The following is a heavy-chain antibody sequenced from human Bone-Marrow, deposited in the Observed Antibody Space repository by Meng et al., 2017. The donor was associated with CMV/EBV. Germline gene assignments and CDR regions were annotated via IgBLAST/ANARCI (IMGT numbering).Heavy chain of an antibody. CDR2: VKEDGSQT. CDR3: ARGHYVVDV. CDR1: GFTFRSSW. J-gene: IGHJ6*02. Sequence: GESLKISCAASGFTFRSSWMTWIRQAPGEGLEWVANVKEDGSQTFYVDSVKGRFTISRDNARNLLYLQMNSLRAEDTAAYYCARGHYVVDVCGQGTTVTVSS. V-gene: IGHV3-7*01.